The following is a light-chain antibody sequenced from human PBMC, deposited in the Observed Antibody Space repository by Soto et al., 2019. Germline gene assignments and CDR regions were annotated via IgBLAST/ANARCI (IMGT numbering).Light chain of an antibody. Sequence: QSVLTQPPSASGSPGQSVTISCTGTSSDVGGYNYVSWYQQHPGKAPKLMIYEASKRPSGVPDRFSGSKSGNTASLTVSGLQAEDEADYYCSSYAGSNFVVFGGGTKLTVL. CDR1: SSDVGGYNY. V-gene: IGLV2-8*01. CDR3: SSYAGSNFVV. J-gene: IGLJ2*01. CDR2: EAS.